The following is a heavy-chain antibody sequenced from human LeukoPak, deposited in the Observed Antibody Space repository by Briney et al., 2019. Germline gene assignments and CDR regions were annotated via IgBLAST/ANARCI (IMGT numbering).Heavy chain of an antibody. D-gene: IGHD3-10*01. CDR1: GFTFSNYA. J-gene: IGHJ5*02. Sequence: GGSLRLSCAASGFTFSNYAMHWVRQAPGKGLEWVAVISDDGSNKYYGDSVKGRFTISRDNSKNTLYLQMNSLRAEDTAVYYCARAPYYGSNWFDPWGQGTLVTVSS. V-gene: IGHV3-30*03. CDR3: ARAPYYGSNWFDP. CDR2: ISDDGSNK.